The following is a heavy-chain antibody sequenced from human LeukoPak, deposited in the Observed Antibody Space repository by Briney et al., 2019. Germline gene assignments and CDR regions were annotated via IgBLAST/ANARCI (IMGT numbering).Heavy chain of an antibody. CDR3: ARGRDLFDS. V-gene: IGHV3-48*04. Sequence: PGGSLRLSCVASGFTFNTYSMNGFRQAPGKGLEWISYISSSSATIYYADSVKGRFTISRDNAQNSLFLQMSSLRAEDTAVYYCARGRDLFDSWGQGTLVTVSS. J-gene: IGHJ4*02. CDR2: ISSSSATI. CDR1: GFTFNTYS.